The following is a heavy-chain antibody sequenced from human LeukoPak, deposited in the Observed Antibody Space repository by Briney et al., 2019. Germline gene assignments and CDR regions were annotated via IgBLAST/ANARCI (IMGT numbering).Heavy chain of an antibody. CDR2: ITGSGGRT. Sequence: SGGSLRLSCAASGFTFSSYGMSWVRQAPGKGLEWVSAITGSGGRTYYADSVKGQFTISRDNSKNTLYLQMNSLRAEDTAIYYCAKEYTGTFSPFPSYFDNWGQGTLVTVSS. CDR3: AKEYTGTFSPFPSYFDN. J-gene: IGHJ4*02. V-gene: IGHV3-23*01. CDR1: GFTFSSYG. D-gene: IGHD1-26*01.